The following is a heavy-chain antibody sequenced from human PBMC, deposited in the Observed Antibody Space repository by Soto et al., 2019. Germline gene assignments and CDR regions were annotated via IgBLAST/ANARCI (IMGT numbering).Heavy chain of an antibody. V-gene: IGHV4-34*01. CDR1: GGSFSGYY. Sequence: PSETLSLTCAVYGGSFSGYYWSWIRQPPGKGLEWIGEINHSGSTNYNPSLKSRVTISVDTSKNQFSLKLSSVTAADTAVYYCASGVPTVTTRWGQGTLVTVSS. D-gene: IGHD4-17*01. CDR2: INHSGST. CDR3: ASGVPTVTTR. J-gene: IGHJ4*02.